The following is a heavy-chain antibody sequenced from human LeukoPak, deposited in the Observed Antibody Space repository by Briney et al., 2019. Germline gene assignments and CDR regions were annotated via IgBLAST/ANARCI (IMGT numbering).Heavy chain of an antibody. CDR2: INPSSGGT. D-gene: IGHD3-22*01. CDR3: ARVGSNFYDDSGYNDY. CDR1: GYTFIGYS. Sequence: ASVKLSCKASGYTFIGYSMHWVRQAPGQGLEWMGWINPSSGGTKYAQKFQGRVTMTTDTSISTAYMELSRLRSDDTALYYCARVGSNFYDDSGYNDYWGQGTLVTVCS. V-gene: IGHV1-2*02. J-gene: IGHJ4*02.